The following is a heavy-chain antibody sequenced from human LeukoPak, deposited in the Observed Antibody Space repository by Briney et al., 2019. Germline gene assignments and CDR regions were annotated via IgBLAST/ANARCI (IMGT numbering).Heavy chain of an antibody. V-gene: IGHV3-48*03. Sequence: GGSLRLSCAASGFTFSSYEMNWVRQAPGKGLEWVSYISSSGSTIYYADSVKGRFTISRDNAKNSLYLQMNSLRAEDTAVYYCASVAVADTTDYWGQGTLVTVSS. CDR2: ISSSGSTI. CDR3: ASVAVADTTDY. CDR1: GFTFSSYE. J-gene: IGHJ4*02. D-gene: IGHD6-19*01.